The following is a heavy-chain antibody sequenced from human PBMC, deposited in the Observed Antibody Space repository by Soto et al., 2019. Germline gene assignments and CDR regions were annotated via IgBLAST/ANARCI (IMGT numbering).Heavy chain of an antibody. J-gene: IGHJ4*02. CDR2: IYYSGST. Sequence: SETLSLTCTVSGGSISSGGYYWSWIRQHPGKGLEWIGYIYYSGSTYYNPSLKSRVTISVDTSKNQFSLKLSSVTAADTAVYYCARDNFGSGSYYYFDYWGQGTLVTVSS. V-gene: IGHV4-31*03. CDR3: ARDNFGSGSYYYFDY. CDR1: GGSISSGGYY. D-gene: IGHD3-10*01.